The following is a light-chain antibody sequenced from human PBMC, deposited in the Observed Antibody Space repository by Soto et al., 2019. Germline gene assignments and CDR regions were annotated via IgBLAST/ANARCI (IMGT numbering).Light chain of an antibody. CDR1: QSISSW. V-gene: IGKV1-5*03. CDR3: QQHQTYST. CDR2: KAS. J-gene: IGKJ1*01. Sequence: DIQMTQSPSTLSASIGDRVNITCRASQSISSWLAWYQQKPGKAPKVLIYKASNLESGVPSRFRGSGSGTEFTLTISSLQPDDFATYYCQQHQTYSTFGQGTKVEIK.